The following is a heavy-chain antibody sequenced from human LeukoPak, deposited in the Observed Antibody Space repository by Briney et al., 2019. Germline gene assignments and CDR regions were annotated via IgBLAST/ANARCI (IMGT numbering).Heavy chain of an antibody. D-gene: IGHD6-19*01. CDR2: IYYSGST. Sequence: SETLSPTCAVSGASISNARYYWGWVRQPPGKGLEWIGSIYYSGSTYYNPSLKSRVTISVDTSKRQFSLKVSAVTAADTAVYYCARHYTPYTSGWNVGLDYWGQGTLVIASS. CDR1: GASISNARYY. CDR3: ARHYTPYTSGWNVGLDY. V-gene: IGHV4-39*01. J-gene: IGHJ4*02.